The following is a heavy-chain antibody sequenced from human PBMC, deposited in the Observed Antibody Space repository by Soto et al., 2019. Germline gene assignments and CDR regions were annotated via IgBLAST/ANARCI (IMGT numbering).Heavy chain of an antibody. V-gene: IGHV1-8*01. CDR3: ARPRRSMGDAWDI. CDR2: MNPNSGNT. D-gene: IGHD3-10*01. J-gene: IGHJ3*02. Sequence: QVQLVQSGAEVKKPGASVKVSCKASGYTFTSYDINWVRQATGQGLEWMGWMNPNSGNTGYAQKFQGRVTRTRNTSISTAYMELSSRRAEDTAVYYGARPRRSMGDAWDIWGQGTMGTVSS. CDR1: GYTFTSYD.